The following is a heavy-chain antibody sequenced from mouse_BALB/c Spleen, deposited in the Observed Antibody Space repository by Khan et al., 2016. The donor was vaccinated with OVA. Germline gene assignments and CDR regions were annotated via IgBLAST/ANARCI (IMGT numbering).Heavy chain of an antibody. CDR1: GYIFTSYW. Sequence: QVQLKESGAELVRPGASVKLSCKTSGYIFTSYWIHWVKQRSGQGLEWIARIYPGTDNTYYNEKFKDKATLTAVKSSSTAYMQLTSLKSEDSDVYFCTREEALYNFDHWGQGTTLTVSA. D-gene: IGHD3-2*02. CDR2: IYPGTDNT. V-gene: IGHV1-76*01. CDR3: TREEALYNFDH. J-gene: IGHJ2*01.